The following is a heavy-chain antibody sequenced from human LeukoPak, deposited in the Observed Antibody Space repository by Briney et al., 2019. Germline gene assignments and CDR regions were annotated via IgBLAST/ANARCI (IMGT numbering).Heavy chain of an antibody. CDR1: GFTFSSYA. CDR3: AREQGRTPTPFDY. Sequence: PGRSLRLSCAASGFTFSSYAMHWVRQAPGKGLEWVTVISYDGSNKYYADSVKGRFTISRDNSKNTLYLQMNSLRAEDTAVYYCAREQGRTPTPFDYWGQGTLVTVSS. J-gene: IGHJ4*02. CDR2: ISYDGSNK. V-gene: IGHV3-30-3*01.